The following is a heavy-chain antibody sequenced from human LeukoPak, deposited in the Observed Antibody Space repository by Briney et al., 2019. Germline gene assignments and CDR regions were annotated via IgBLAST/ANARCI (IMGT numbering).Heavy chain of an antibody. CDR1: GGSISSYY. CDR3: ARLDVVGGYYYDY. J-gene: IGHJ4*02. Sequence: SETLSLTCTVSGGSISSYYWSWIRQPPGKGLEWIGYIYYSGSTNYNPSLKSRVTISLDTSKNQFSLKLSSVTAADTAVYYCARLDVVGGYYYDYWGQGTLVTVSS. D-gene: IGHD3-22*01. V-gene: IGHV4-59*01. CDR2: IYYSGST.